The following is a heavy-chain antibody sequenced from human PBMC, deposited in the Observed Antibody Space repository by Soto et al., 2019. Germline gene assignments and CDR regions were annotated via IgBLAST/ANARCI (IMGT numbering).Heavy chain of an antibody. J-gene: IGHJ4*01. V-gene: IGHV1-18*01. Sequence: QVQLVQSGAEVKKPGASMKVSCKASGYTFTSVGSSWVRQAPGQGLEWMGWISAYNGNTNYAQKFQGRVTMTTDTSTRTAYKELRSLRSDDTAVYYCAREWIAAGFDYWGHGTPVTVSS. CDR2: ISAYNGNT. D-gene: IGHD6-13*01. CDR3: AREWIAAGFDY. CDR1: GYTFTSVG.